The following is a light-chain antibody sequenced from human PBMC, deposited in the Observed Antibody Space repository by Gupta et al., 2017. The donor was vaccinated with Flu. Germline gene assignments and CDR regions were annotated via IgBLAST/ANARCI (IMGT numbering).Light chain of an antibody. CDR2: LVS. CDR3: NQGTHWPWT. V-gene: IGKV2-30*01. Sequence: PVSSNGTRYLPWVQQKPGQSPRRLIHLVSCRDCGVPDRFSGSGSGTYFTLKISSVEDDDVAFYYCNQGTHWPWTFGQGTKVEI. J-gene: IGKJ1*01. CDR1: PVSSNGTRY.